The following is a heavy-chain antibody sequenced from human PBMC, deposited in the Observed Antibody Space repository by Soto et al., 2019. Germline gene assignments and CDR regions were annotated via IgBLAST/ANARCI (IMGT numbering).Heavy chain of an antibody. V-gene: IGHV4-30-4*02. CDR2: IYSSGST. CDR3: ARAREGDAFEI. CDR1: GGSISSGDYY. J-gene: IGHJ3*02. Sequence: SETLSLTCTVSGGSISSGDYYWSWIRQPPGKGLEYIGYIYSSGSTYYNPSLKSRVTISIDTSKNEFSLKLSSVTAADAAVYYCARAREGDAFEIWGRGTLVTVSS.